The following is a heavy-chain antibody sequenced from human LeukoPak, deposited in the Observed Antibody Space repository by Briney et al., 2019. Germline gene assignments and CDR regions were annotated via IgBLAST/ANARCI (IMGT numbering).Heavy chain of an antibody. CDR1: GFTFSSYA. Sequence: GGSLRLSCAASGFTFSSYAMHWVRQAPGKGLEWVAVISYDGSDKYYADSVKGRFTISRDNSKNTLYLQMNSLRAEDTAVYYCARDSYYYYYGMDVWGQGTTVTVSS. CDR3: ARDSYYYYYGMDV. J-gene: IGHJ6*02. V-gene: IGHV3-30-3*01. CDR2: ISYDGSDK.